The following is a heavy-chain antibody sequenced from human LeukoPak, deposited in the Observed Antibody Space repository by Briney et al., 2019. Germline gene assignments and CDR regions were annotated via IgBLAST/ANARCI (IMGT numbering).Heavy chain of an antibody. J-gene: IGHJ4*02. CDR3: ARDTDYGDSGLDY. CDR2: ISSSSSYI. V-gene: IGHV3-21*01. D-gene: IGHD4-17*01. Sequence: GGSLRPSCAASGFTFSSYSINWVRQAPGKGLEWVSSISSSSSYISYADSVMGRFTISRDNAKNSLYLQMNSLRAEDTAVYYCARDTDYGDSGLDYWGQGTLVTVSS. CDR1: GFTFSSYS.